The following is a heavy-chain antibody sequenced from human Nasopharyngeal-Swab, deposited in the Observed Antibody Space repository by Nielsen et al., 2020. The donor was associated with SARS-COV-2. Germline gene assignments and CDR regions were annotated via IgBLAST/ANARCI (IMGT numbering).Heavy chain of an antibody. CDR2: INSDGSST. CDR3: ARYFPRTLDFGNHLSVSHLLYYYGMDV. J-gene: IGHJ6*02. D-gene: IGHD1-14*01. CDR1: GFTFSSYW. V-gene: IGHV3-74*01. Sequence: GESLKIPCAASGFTFSSYWMHWVRQAPGKGLVWVSRINSDGSSTSYADSVKGRFTISRDNAKNTLYLQMNSLRAEDTAVYYCARYFPRTLDFGNHLSVSHLLYYYGMDVWGQGTTVTVSS.